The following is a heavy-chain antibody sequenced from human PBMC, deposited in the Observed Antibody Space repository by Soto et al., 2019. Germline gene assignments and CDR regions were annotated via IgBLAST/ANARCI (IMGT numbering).Heavy chain of an antibody. CDR3: AKDGVRGYSSSYYYYYYMDV. D-gene: IGHD6-6*01. CDR1: GFTFSSYG. CDR2: ISYDGSNK. Sequence: GGSLRLSCAASGFTFSSYGMHWVRQAPGKGLEWVAVISYDGSNKYYAGSVKGRFTISRDNSKNTLYLQMNSLRAEDTAVYYCAKDGVRGYSSSYYYYYYMDVWGKGTTVTVSS. J-gene: IGHJ6*03. V-gene: IGHV3-30*18.